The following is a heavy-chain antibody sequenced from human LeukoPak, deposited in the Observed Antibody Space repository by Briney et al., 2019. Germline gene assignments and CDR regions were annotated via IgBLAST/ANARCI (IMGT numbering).Heavy chain of an antibody. CDR2: IKQDGSEK. J-gene: IGHJ6*03. D-gene: IGHD2-15*01. V-gene: IGHV3-7*01. CDR3: ARGGRKSRGVDIVRKKETGYYYYMDV. Sequence: GGSLRLSCAASGFTFSSYWMSWVRQAPGKGLDWVANIKQDGSEKYYVDSVKGRFTISRDNAKNSLYLQMNSLRAEDTAVYYCARGGRKSRGVDIVRKKETGYYYYMDVWGKGTTVTVSS. CDR1: GFTFSSYW.